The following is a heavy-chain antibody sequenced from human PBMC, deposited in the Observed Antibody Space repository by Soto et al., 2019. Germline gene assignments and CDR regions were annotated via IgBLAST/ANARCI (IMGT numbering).Heavy chain of an antibody. J-gene: IGHJ4*02. Sequence: PGGSLRLSCAASGFTFSSYEMNWVRQAPGKGLEWVSYISSSGSTIYYADSVKGRFTISRDNAKNSLYLQMNSLRAEDTAVYYCAAEEEMATNPDYWGQGTLVTVSS. CDR3: AAEEEMATNPDY. CDR2: ISSSGSTI. CDR1: GFTFSSYE. V-gene: IGHV3-48*03. D-gene: IGHD5-12*01.